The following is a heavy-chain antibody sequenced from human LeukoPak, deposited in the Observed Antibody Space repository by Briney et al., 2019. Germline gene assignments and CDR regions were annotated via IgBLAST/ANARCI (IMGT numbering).Heavy chain of an antibody. CDR3: TRPAVSWELRGGDY. CDR2: IRSKANSYAT. CDR1: GFTFSSYS. Sequence: GGSLRLSCAASGFTFSSYSMNWVRQAPGKGLEWVGRIRSKANSYATAYAASVKGRFTISRDDSKNTAYLQMNSLKTEDTAVYYCTRPAVSWELRGGDYWGQGTLVTVSS. D-gene: IGHD1-26*01. J-gene: IGHJ4*02. V-gene: IGHV3-73*01.